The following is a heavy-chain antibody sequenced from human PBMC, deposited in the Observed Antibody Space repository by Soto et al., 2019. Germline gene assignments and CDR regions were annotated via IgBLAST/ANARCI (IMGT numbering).Heavy chain of an antibody. D-gene: IGHD5-12*01. Sequence: ASVKVSCKASGYTFTSYAMHWVRQAPGQRLEWMGWINAGNGNTKYSQKFQGRVTITRDTSASTAYMELSSLRSEDTAVYYCAMPTGGYSGYDYPYEYWGQGTLVTVSS. CDR1: GYTFTSYA. V-gene: IGHV1-3*01. CDR3: AMPTGGYSGYDYPYEY. CDR2: INAGNGNT. J-gene: IGHJ4*02.